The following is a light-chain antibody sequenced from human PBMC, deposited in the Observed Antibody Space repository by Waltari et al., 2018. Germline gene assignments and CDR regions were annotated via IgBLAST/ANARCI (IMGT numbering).Light chain of an antibody. Sequence: QSALTQPASVSGSPGQSITISCTGNSSDVGGYNYVSWYQQHPDKAPKLMIYDFSKRPSGVSTRFSGSTSGNTASLTISGLQAEDEADYYCSSYTSSSTWVFGGGTKLTVL. CDR3: SSYTSSSTWV. V-gene: IGLV2-14*01. CDR2: DFS. CDR1: SSDVGGYNY. J-gene: IGLJ3*02.